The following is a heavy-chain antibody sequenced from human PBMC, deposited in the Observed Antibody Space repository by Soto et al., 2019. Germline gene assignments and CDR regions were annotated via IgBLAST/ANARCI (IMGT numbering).Heavy chain of an antibody. J-gene: IGHJ4*02. Sequence: SETLSLTCAVSSGSISSSNWWSWVRQPPGKGLEWIGEIYHSGSTNYNPSLKSRVTISVDKSKNQFSLKLSSVTAADTAVYYCARGKGSSWYDHFDYWGQGTLVTVSS. D-gene: IGHD6-13*01. V-gene: IGHV4-4*02. CDR2: IYHSGST. CDR1: SGSISSSNW. CDR3: ARGKGSSWYDHFDY.